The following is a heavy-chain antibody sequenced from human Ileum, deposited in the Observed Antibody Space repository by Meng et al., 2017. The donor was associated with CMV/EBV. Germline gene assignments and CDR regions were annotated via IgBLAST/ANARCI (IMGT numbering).Heavy chain of an antibody. CDR3: TRRRNYDLQYGYYSGVFDS. CDR1: GFTFPNFW. V-gene: IGHV3-7*01. J-gene: IGHJ4*02. Sequence: GESLKISCGASGFTFPNFWMTWVRQFPGKGLEWVATIKQDGTETFYVDSVKGRFTISKDNANNSLYLQMNSLRAEDTAVYYCTRRRNYDLQYGYYSGVFDSWGQGTLVTVSS. D-gene: IGHD3-3*01. CDR2: IKQDGTET.